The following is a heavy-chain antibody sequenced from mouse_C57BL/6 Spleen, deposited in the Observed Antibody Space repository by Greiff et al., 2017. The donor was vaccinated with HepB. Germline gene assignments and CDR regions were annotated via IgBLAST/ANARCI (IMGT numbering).Heavy chain of an antibody. D-gene: IGHD1-1*01. CDR1: GYSFTGYY. J-gene: IGHJ1*03. V-gene: IGHV1-43*01. CDR3: ARYGYYGSSYGYFDV. Sequence: EVQLQQSGPELVKPGASVKISCKASGYSFTGYYMHWVKQSPEKSLEWIGEINPSTGGTSYNQKFKGKSTLTVDKSSSTAYMQLTSLTSEDSAVYYCARYGYYGSSYGYFDVWGTGTTVTVSS. CDR2: INPSTGGT.